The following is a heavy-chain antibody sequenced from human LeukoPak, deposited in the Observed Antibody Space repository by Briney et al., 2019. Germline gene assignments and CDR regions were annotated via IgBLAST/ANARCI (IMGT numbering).Heavy chain of an antibody. CDR3: AREVAATSGGFDF. D-gene: IGHD1-26*01. V-gene: IGHV3-48*03. CDR2: ISSSGSTI. Sequence: GGSLRLSCAASGFTFSSYEMNWVRQAPGKGLEWVSYISSSGSTIYYADSVKGRFTISRDNAKNSLYLQMNSLRAEDTAVYYCAREVAATSGGFDFWGQGTLVTVSS. J-gene: IGHJ4*02. CDR1: GFTFSSYE.